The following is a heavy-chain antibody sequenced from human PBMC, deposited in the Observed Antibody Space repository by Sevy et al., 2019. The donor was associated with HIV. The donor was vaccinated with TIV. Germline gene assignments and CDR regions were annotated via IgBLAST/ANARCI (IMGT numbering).Heavy chain of an antibody. CDR1: DVSISSGTNY. D-gene: IGHD3-10*01. V-gene: IGHV4-39*01. J-gene: IGHJ3*01. CDR3: ARQRGHSYEDDASGV. Sequence: SETLSLTCTVSDVSISSGTNYWGWIRQPPGKGLEWIGSIYYSGTTYYNPSLKGRVTMSADTSMNQFSLKLSSVTVADTAVYYCARQRGHSYEDDASGVWGQGTMVTASS. CDR2: IYYSGTT.